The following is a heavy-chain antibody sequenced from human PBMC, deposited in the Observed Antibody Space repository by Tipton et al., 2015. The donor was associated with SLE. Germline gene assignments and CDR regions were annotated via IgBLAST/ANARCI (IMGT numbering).Heavy chain of an antibody. CDR3: ARGRSSLYY. V-gene: IGHV4-4*07. Sequence: TLSLTCPASGSSISTYYWSWIRQPAGKGLERIGRVYNSGGTNYSPSLKSRVTMSVDTSKNQFSLKLSSVTATDTAVYYCARGRSSLYYWGQGTLVTVSS. D-gene: IGHD6-13*01. J-gene: IGHJ4*02. CDR1: GSSISTYY. CDR2: VYNSGGT.